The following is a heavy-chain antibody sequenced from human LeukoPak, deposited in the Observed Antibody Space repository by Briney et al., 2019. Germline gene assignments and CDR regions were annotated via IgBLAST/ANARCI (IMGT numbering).Heavy chain of an antibody. Sequence: GGSLRLSCVASGFTFSDYWMSWVRQAPGKGLEWVANIKQDGSVRYFVDSVKGRFTISRDNARNSLYLQMNSLGAEDTAVYYCARKGLPDYWGQGTLVTVSS. V-gene: IGHV3-7*01. CDR3: ARKGLPDY. CDR2: IKQDGSVR. CDR1: GFTFSDYW. J-gene: IGHJ4*02.